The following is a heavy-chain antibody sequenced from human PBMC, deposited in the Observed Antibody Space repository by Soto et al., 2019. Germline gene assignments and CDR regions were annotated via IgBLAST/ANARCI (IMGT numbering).Heavy chain of an antibody. D-gene: IGHD5-18*01. CDR1: GGSISNYY. CDR3: ARTLIGSGFGPLDY. J-gene: IGHJ4*02. Sequence: SETLSLTCPVSGGSISNYYWNWIRQPPGKELEWIGYIYYSGSTNYNPSLKSRVAISVDTSKNHFSLELSSVTAADTAVYYCARTLIGSGFGPLDYWGQGTPVTVS. CDR2: IYYSGST. V-gene: IGHV4-59*08.